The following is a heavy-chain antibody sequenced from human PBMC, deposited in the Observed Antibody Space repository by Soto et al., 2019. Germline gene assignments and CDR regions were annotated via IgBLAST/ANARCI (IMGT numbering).Heavy chain of an antibody. CDR3: ARTYYYGSGSYYPPAH. D-gene: IGHD3-10*01. J-gene: IGHJ4*02. CDR2: INAGNGNT. V-gene: IGHV1-3*01. CDR1: GFGKTCKA. Sequence: GAPVKPTSKARGFGKTCKARHWVRQAPEQRLEWMGWINAGNGNTKYSQKFQGRVTITRDTSASTAYMELSSLRSEDTAVYYCARTYYYGSGSYYPPAHWGEGTLVTVSS.